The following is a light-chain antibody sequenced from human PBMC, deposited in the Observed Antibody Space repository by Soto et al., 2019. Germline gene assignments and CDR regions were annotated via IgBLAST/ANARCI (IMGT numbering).Light chain of an antibody. V-gene: IGKV1-39*01. J-gene: IGKJ1*01. CDR3: QQSYSTPWT. CDR1: QSVTSY. CDR2: AAS. Sequence: IQMTQSPSSLSASVGDTVTITCRASQSVTSYLNWYQQKPGKAPRLLIFAASSLESGVPSRFSGSASQTDLTLTISSLQPEDFATYYCQQSYSTPWTFGQGTKVDIK.